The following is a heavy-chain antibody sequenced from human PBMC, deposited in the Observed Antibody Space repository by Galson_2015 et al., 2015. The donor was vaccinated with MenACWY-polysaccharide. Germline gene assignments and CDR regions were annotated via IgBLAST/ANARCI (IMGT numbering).Heavy chain of an antibody. D-gene: IGHD5-12*01. CDR2: ISGSGGST. CDR3: ARLSGYTYRSPYYSDY. V-gene: IGHV3-23*01. J-gene: IGHJ4*02. Sequence: SLRLSCAASGFTFRNYAMGWVRQAPGKGLEWVSSISGSGGSTYYGDSVKGRFTISRDNSKNTLYLQMNSLRAEDTAIYYCARLSGYTYRSPYYSDYWGQGTLVTVSS. CDR1: GFTFRNYA.